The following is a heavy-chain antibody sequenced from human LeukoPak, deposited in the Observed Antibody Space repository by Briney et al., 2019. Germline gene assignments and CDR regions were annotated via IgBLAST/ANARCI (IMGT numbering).Heavy chain of an antibody. CDR1: GFTFSSYA. D-gene: IGHD6-6*01. Sequence: GGSLRLSCAASGFTFSSYAMSWVRQAPGEGLEWVSAISGSGGSTYYADSVKGRFTISRDNSKNTLYLQMNSLRAEDTAVYYCAAAYSGSSTPWWFDPWGQGTLVTVSS. J-gene: IGHJ5*02. CDR2: ISGSGGST. V-gene: IGHV3-23*01. CDR3: AAAYSGSSTPWWFDP.